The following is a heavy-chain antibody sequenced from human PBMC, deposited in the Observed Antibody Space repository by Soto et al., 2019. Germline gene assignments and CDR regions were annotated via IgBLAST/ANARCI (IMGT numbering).Heavy chain of an antibody. CDR3: TRVVRDYYYYYGMDV. CDR1: GFTFGDYA. D-gene: IGHD3-10*01. J-gene: IGHJ6*02. Sequence: GGSLRLSCTASGFTFGDYAMSWFRQAPGKGLEWVGFIRSKAYGGTTEYAASVKGRFTISRDDSKSIAYLQMNSLKTEDTAVYYCTRVVRDYYYYYGMDVWGQGTTVTVSS. CDR2: IRSKAYGGTT. V-gene: IGHV3-49*03.